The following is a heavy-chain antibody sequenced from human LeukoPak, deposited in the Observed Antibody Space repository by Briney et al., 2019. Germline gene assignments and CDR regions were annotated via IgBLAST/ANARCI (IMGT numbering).Heavy chain of an antibody. Sequence: PGGSLRLSCAASGFTVSSNYMSWVRQAPGKGLEWVSVIYSGGSTYYADSVKGRFTISRDNSKNTLYLQMNSLRAEDTAVYYCARDAPRKNFDYWGQGTLVTVSS. J-gene: IGHJ4*02. CDR3: ARDAPRKNFDY. D-gene: IGHD1-14*01. V-gene: IGHV3-53*01. CDR2: IYSGGST. CDR1: GFTVSSNY.